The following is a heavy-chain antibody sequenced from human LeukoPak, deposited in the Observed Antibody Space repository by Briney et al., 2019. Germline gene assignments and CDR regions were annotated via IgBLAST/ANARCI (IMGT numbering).Heavy chain of an antibody. CDR3: ARSWLLVAATRPTDY. J-gene: IGHJ4*02. Sequence: GGSLRLSCAVSGFTFSSYWMTWVRQAPGKGLEWVASLNQDGSETHYVDSVKGRFTISRDNAKNSLYLQMSSLRVEDTAKYYCARSWLLVAATRPTDYWGQGTLVTVSS. CDR1: GFTFSSYW. V-gene: IGHV3-7*01. CDR2: LNQDGSET. D-gene: IGHD1-26*01.